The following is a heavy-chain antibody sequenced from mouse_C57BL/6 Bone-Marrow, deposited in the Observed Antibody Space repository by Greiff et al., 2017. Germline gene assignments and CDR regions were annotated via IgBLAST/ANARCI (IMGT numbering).Heavy chain of an antibody. CDR3: TTVLYPYYFDY. CDR1: GFNIKDDY. Sequence: VQLQQSGAELVRPGASVKLSCTASGFNIKDDYMHWVKQRPEQGLEWIGWIDPENGDTEDASKFQGKATITADTSSNTAYLQLSSLTSEDTAVYYCTTVLYPYYFDYWGQGTTLTVSS. V-gene: IGHV14-4*01. D-gene: IGHD2-12*01. J-gene: IGHJ2*01. CDR2: IDPENGDT.